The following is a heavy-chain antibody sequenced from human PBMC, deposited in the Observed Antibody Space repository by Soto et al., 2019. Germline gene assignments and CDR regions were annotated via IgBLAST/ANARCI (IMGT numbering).Heavy chain of an antibody. D-gene: IGHD1-26*01. J-gene: IGHJ4*02. CDR1: GLTFNRYW. CDR2: INTDGTNS. CDR3: VKGLQWELPLDY. Sequence: SGGSLRLSCAASGLTFNRYWMHWVRHAPGKGLVWVSHINTDGTNSNYADSVKGRFTISRDNAKGTLYLQMSSLRAEDTALYYCVKGLQWELPLDYWGQGTLVTVSS. V-gene: IGHV3-74*01.